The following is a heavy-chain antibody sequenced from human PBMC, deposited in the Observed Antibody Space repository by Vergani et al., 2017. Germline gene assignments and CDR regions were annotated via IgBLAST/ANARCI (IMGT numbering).Heavy chain of an antibody. V-gene: IGHV4-59*01. Sequence: QVQLQESGPGLVKPSETLSLTCTVSGGSISSYYWSWIRQPPGKGLEWIGYIYYSGRTNYHPSLKSRVTISVDTSKNQFSLKLSSVTAADTAVYYCARAGDYCTSTSCYLAFDIWGQGTMVTVSS. CDR3: ARAGDYCTSTSCYLAFDI. CDR1: GGSISSYY. CDR2: IYYSGRT. J-gene: IGHJ3*02. D-gene: IGHD2-2*01.